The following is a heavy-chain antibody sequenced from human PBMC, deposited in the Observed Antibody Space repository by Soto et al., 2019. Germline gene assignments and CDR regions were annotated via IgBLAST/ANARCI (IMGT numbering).Heavy chain of an antibody. V-gene: IGHV1-46*03. CDR3: ARDRHCSGGSCYSDWFDP. J-gene: IGHJ5*02. CDR2: INPSGGST. D-gene: IGHD2-15*01. Sequence: ASVKVSCKASGYTFTGYYMHWVRQAPGQGLEWMGIINPSGGSTSYAQKFQGRVTMTRDTSTSTVYMELSSLRSEDTAVYYCARDRHCSGGSCYSDWFDPWGQGTLVTVSS. CDR1: GYTFTGYY.